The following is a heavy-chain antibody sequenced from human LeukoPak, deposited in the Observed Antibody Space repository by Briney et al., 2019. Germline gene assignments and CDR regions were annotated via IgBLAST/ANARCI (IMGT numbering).Heavy chain of an antibody. CDR1: GGTFSSYA. CDR2: IIPILGIA. V-gene: IGHV1-69*04. CDR3: ARAGRDGYIFDY. J-gene: IGHJ4*02. D-gene: IGHD5-24*01. Sequence: GASVKVSCKASGGTFSSYAISWVRQAPGQGLEWMGRIIPILGIANYAQKFQGRVTITADKSTSTAYMELSSLRSEDTAVYYCARAGRDGYIFDYWGQGTLVTVSS.